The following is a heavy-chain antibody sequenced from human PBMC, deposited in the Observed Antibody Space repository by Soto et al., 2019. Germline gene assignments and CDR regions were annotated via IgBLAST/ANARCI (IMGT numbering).Heavy chain of an antibody. D-gene: IGHD3-22*01. CDR1: GYSISSSNW. V-gene: IGHV4-28*01. J-gene: IGHJ4*02. CDR2: IYYSGST. Sequence: QVQLQESGPGLVKPSDTLSLTCAVSGYSISSSNWWGWIRQPPGKGLEWIGYIYYSGSTYYNPSLKSRVTMSVDTSKNPFSLKLSSGTAVDTAVYYCARSAVAITSVGYFDYWGQGTLVTVSS. CDR3: ARSAVAITSVGYFDY.